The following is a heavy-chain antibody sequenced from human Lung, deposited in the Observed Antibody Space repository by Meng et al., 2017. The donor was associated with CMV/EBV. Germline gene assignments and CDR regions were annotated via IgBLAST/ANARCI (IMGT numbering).Heavy chain of an antibody. CDR2: ISESDSTI. CDR1: GFTFRSYT. Sequence: GGSXRLXCAASGFTFRSYTMNWVRQAPGKGLEWISYISESDSTIFYADSVKGRFTISRDNAKNSLYLQMNSLRAEDTAVYYCARDPRGHYYYGMDVWGQGNXVTVSS. V-gene: IGHV3-48*03. J-gene: IGHJ6*02. CDR3: ARDPRGHYYYGMDV.